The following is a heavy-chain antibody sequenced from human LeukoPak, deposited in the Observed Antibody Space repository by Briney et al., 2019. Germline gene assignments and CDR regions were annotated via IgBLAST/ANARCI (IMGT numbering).Heavy chain of an antibody. Sequence: GGSLRLTCAASGFTFSSYAMSWVRQAPGKGLEWVSAISGSGSSTYYADSVKGRFTISRDNSKNTLYLQMNSLRAEDTAVYYCAKWEVEMATIMGYWGQGTLVTVSS. CDR1: GFTFSSYA. V-gene: IGHV3-23*01. D-gene: IGHD5-24*01. J-gene: IGHJ4*02. CDR3: AKWEVEMATIMGY. CDR2: ISGSGSST.